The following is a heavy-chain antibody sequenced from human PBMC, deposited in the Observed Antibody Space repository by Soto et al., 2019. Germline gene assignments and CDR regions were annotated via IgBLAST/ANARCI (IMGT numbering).Heavy chain of an antibody. CDR2: ISSSSSYI. CDR1: GFTFSSYS. CDR3: ARDPTRGKYCSSTSCYRYFQH. J-gene: IGHJ1*01. Sequence: GGSLRLSCAASGFTFSSYSMNWVRQAPGKGLEWVSSISSSSSYIYYADSVKGRFTISRDNAKNSLYLQMNSLRAEDTAVYYCARDPTRGKYCSSTSCYRYFQHWGQGTLVTVSS. V-gene: IGHV3-21*01. D-gene: IGHD2-2*01.